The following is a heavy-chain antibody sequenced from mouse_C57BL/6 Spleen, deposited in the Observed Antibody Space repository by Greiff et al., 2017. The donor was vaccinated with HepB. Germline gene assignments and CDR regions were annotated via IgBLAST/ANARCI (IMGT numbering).Heavy chain of an antibody. CDR1: GYTFTSYG. CDR3: ARWRYYGSPYYAMDY. Sequence: QVQLQQSGAELARPGASVKLSCKASGYTFTSYGISWVKQRTGQGLEWIGEIYPRSGNTYYNEKFKGKATLTVDKSSSTAYMELRSLTSEDSAVYYCARWRYYGSPYYAMDYWGQGTSVTVSS. D-gene: IGHD1-1*01. V-gene: IGHV1-81*01. CDR2: IYPRSGNT. J-gene: IGHJ4*01.